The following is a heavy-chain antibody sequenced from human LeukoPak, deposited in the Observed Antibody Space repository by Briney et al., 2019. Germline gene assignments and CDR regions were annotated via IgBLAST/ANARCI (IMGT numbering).Heavy chain of an antibody. V-gene: IGHV3-30*02. D-gene: IGHD2-2*01. J-gene: IGHJ4*02. CDR1: GFTFSSYG. Sequence: GGSLRLSCAASGFTFSSYGMHWVRQAPGKGLEWVAFIRYDGSNKYYADSVKGRFTISRDNSKNTLYLQMNSLRAEDTAVYYCAKLRGRVVPAAPLDYWGQGTLVTVSS. CDR3: AKLRGRVVPAAPLDY. CDR2: IRYDGSNK.